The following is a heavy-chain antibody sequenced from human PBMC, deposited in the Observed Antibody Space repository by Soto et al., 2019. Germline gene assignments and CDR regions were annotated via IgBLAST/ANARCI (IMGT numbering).Heavy chain of an antibody. J-gene: IGHJ5*02. V-gene: IGHV4-59*01. D-gene: IGHD5-12*01. CDR2: LLQWEH. CDR1: GDSISSSY. Sequence: QVQLQESGPGLVEPSETLSLTCSVSGDSISSSYWSWIRQPPREGTGVDWIYLLQWEHQLQSLPQESSHHITRHVQEPVLPEGELCDRCGHAVYYCARGYDWFDPWGQGTLVTVSS. CDR3: ARGYDWFDP.